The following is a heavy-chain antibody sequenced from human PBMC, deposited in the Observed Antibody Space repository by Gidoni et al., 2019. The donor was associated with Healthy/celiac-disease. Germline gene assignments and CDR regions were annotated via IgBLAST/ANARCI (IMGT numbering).Heavy chain of an antibody. CDR1: GFTFSSYG. V-gene: IGHV3-30*18. CDR3: AKGPDSDDYGDVANPPFDY. Sequence: QVQLVESGGGVVQPGRSLRLSCAASGFTFSSYGMHWVSQAPGKGLEWVAVISYDGSNKYYADSVKGRFTISRDNSKNTLYLQMNSLRAEDTAVYYCAKGPDSDDYGDVANPPFDYWGQGTLVTVSS. CDR2: ISYDGSNK. J-gene: IGHJ4*02. D-gene: IGHD4-17*01.